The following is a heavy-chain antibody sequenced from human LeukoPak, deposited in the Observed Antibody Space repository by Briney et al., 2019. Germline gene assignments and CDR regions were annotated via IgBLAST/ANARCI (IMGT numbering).Heavy chain of an antibody. J-gene: IGHJ4*02. Sequence: PSETLSLTCAVSGYSISSGYYWGWIRRPPGKGLEWIGSIYHSGSTYYNPSLKSRVTISVDTSKNQFALKLSSVTAAGTAVYYCARDRWYSSSYSGSWYFDYWGQGTLVTVSS. CDR3: ARDRWYSSSYSGSWYFDY. CDR1: GYSISSGYY. D-gene: IGHD6-13*01. CDR2: IYHSGST. V-gene: IGHV4-38-2*02.